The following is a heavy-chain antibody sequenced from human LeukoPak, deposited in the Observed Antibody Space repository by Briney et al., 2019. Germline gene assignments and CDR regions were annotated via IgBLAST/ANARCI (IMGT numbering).Heavy chain of an antibody. J-gene: IGHJ4*02. Sequence: SETLSLTCTVSGDSISSYYWSWIRQPPGKGLEWIGEVNHSGSTNYNPSLKSRVTISVDTSKNQFSLKLSSVTAADTAVYYCAIVDTAMDTFDYWGQGTLVTVSS. D-gene: IGHD5-18*01. CDR1: GDSISSYY. CDR3: AIVDTAMDTFDY. CDR2: VNHSGST. V-gene: IGHV4-34*01.